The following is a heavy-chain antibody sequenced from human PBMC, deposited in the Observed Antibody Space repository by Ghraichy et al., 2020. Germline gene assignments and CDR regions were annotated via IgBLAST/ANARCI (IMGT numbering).Heavy chain of an antibody. V-gene: IGHV3-74*01. J-gene: IGHJ4*02. CDR1: GFSFNNYW. Sequence: GGSLRLSCAASGFSFNNYWMHWVRQAPGKGLVWVSRINSDGRDTIYADSVKGRFTISRDNARNTLYLQMNSLRAEDTAVYYCAREYCCGGRCFFGTGGSHFDYWGQGTLVTVSS. CDR3: AREYCCGGRCFFGTGGSHFDY. CDR2: INSDGRDT. D-gene: IGHD2-15*01.